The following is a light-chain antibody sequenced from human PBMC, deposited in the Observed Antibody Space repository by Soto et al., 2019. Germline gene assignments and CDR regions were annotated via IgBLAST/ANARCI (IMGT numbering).Light chain of an antibody. CDR3: QASDSSTVV. CDR1: KLGDKY. Sequence: SYELTQPPSVSVSPGQTASITCSGDKLGDKYACWYQQKPGQSPVLVIYQDSKRPSGIPERSSGSNSGNTATLTISGTQAMDEADYYCQASDSSTVVFGGGTKLTVL. J-gene: IGLJ2*01. V-gene: IGLV3-1*01. CDR2: QDS.